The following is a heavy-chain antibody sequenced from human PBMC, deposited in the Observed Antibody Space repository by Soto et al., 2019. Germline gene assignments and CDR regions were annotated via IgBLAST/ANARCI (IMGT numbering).Heavy chain of an antibody. D-gene: IGHD2-15*01. CDR2: IFPADSDT. J-gene: IGHJ4*02. CDR3: ASSVVVPYTTHYFDD. V-gene: IGHV5-51*01. CDR1: GYSFSNYW. Sequence: GESLKITCKGSGYSFSNYWIAWVRQMPGKGLEWMGIIFPADSDTKYSPSFQGQVTISADNSISTAYLQWSSLKASDTAMYYCASSVVVPYTTHYFDDWGQGSLVTVSS.